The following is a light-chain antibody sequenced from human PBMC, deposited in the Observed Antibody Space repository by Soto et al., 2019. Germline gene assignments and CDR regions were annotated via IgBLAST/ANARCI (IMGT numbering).Light chain of an antibody. J-gene: IGKJ2*01. Sequence: DVQMTQSPSSLSASVGDGVTITCRASQSLVYGLAWYQQQPVKAPKLLIYKATNLQRGVSSRFSGSGSGTDFSLTISSLQPAGSATYYCQQYNDCQYTFGQGTKLEI. CDR3: QQYNDCQYT. CDR1: QSLVYG. V-gene: IGKV1-5*03. CDR2: KAT.